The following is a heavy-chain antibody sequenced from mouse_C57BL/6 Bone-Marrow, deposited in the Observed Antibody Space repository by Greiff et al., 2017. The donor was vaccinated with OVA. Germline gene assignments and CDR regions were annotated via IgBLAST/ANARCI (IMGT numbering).Heavy chain of an antibody. Sequence: SGPVLVKPGASVKMSCKASGYTFTDYYMNWVKQSHGKSLEWIGVINPYNGGTSYNQKFKGKATLTVDKSSSTAYMELNSLTSEDSAVYYCASLGPGGFAYWGQGTLVTVSA. CDR2: INPYNGGT. V-gene: IGHV1-19*01. CDR1: GYTFTDYY. J-gene: IGHJ3*01. CDR3: ASLGPGGFAY.